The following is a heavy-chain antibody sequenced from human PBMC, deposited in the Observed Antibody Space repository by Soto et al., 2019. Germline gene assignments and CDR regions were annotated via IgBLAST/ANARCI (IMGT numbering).Heavy chain of an antibody. V-gene: IGHV2-5*02. J-gene: IGHJ4*02. CDR2: IYWDDDK. CDR1: GFSLSTSGVG. Sequence: QITLKESGPTLVKPTQTLTLTCTFSGFSLSTSGVGVGWIRQPPGKALEWLALIYWDDDKRYSPSLKSRLTIPEEPSKTQLVLTMTNMDPVATATYYCPHRQRTVYFAYWGQGTLVTVSS. CDR3: PHRQRTVYFAY. D-gene: IGHD4-17*01.